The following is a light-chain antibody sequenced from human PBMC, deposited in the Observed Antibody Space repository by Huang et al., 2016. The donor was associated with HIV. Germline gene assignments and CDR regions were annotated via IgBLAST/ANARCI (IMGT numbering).Light chain of an antibody. CDR1: QTIGTY. V-gene: IGKV3-11*01. CDR2: DGS. J-gene: IGKJ4*01. CDR3: QQRRSWPLT. Sequence: EVVLTQSPPTLSLFPGETATLSCRASQTIGTYVAWYQQRPGQGPRLLISDGSNRAAVVAARISGAGSGTTFTLSISGLESEDFGVYYCQQRRSWPLTFGGGTKVEV.